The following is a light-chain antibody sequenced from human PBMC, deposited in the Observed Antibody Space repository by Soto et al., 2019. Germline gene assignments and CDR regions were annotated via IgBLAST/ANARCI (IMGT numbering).Light chain of an antibody. CDR2: KAS. J-gene: IGKJ1*01. Sequence: DIQMTQSPSTLSASVGDRVTIICRASQSISTWLAWYQLKPGKAPKLLIYKASSLESGVPSRFSGSGSGTEFTLTISSLQSDDFATYYCQQYNSDSRTFGQGTKVEIK. CDR1: QSISTW. V-gene: IGKV1-5*03. CDR3: QQYNSDSRT.